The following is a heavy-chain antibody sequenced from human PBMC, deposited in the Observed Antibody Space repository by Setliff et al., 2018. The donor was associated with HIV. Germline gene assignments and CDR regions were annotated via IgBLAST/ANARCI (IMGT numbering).Heavy chain of an antibody. CDR3: ATIVESSGYHGGNYFDF. CDR2: IRYDGSNK. J-gene: IGHJ4*02. V-gene: IGHV3-30*02. D-gene: IGHD3-22*01. Sequence: PGGSLRLSCAASGFIFSSYGMHWVRQAPGKGLGWVAFIRYDGSNKYYADSVKGRFTISRDNSKNTLYLQMNSLRAEDTAVYYCATIVESSGYHGGNYFDFWGRGSLVTVSS. CDR1: GFIFSSYG.